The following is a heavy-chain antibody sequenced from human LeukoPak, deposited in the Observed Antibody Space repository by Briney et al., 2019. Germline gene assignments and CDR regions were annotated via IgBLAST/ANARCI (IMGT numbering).Heavy chain of an antibody. V-gene: IGHV1-2*06. CDR2: INPNSGGT. CDR1: GYTFTAHY. J-gene: IGHJ4*02. Sequence: ASVKVSCKASGYTFTAHYMHWVRQAPGQGLEWMGRINPNSGGTNFAQKFQGRVTVTRDTSTSTVHMELSGLRSEDTAVYYCARDQEGFDYWGQGTLVTVSS. CDR3: ARDQEGFDY.